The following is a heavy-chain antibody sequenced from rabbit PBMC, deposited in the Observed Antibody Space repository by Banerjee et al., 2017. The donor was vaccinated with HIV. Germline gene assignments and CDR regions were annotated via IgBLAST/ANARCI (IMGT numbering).Heavy chain of an antibody. V-gene: IGHV1S45*01. CDR1: GFSFSNKYV. CDR3: ARDLAGVIGWNFGL. D-gene: IGHD4-1*01. CDR2: IDTGSSRT. J-gene: IGHJ4*01. Sequence: QEQLEESGGDLVKPEGSLTLTCTASGFSFSNKYVMCWVRQAPGKGLEWTACIDTGSSRTYYASWAKGRFTITRSTSLNTVTLQLNSLTAADTATYFCARDLAGVIGWNFGLWGQGTLVTVS.